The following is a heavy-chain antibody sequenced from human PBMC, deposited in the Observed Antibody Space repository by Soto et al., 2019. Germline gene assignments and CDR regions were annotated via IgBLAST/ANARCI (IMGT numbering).Heavy chain of an antibody. D-gene: IGHD2-15*01. Sequence: DVQLLESGGGLVQPEGSLRLSCAASGFTFSSYAMGWGRQGPGKGLEWVAVVSIGGSTHYADSVRGRFTLSRDNSKNTLSLQMNSLTAEDTAVYFCAKRRGAGGHFDYWGQGALVTVSS. J-gene: IGHJ4*02. CDR2: VSIGGST. CDR3: AKRRGAGGHFDY. V-gene: IGHV3-23*01. CDR1: GFTFSSYA.